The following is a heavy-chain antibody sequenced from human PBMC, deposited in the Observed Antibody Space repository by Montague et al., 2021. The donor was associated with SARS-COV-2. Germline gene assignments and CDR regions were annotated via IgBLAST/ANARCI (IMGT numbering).Heavy chain of an antibody. D-gene: IGHD6-19*01. CDR3: ARETYTSGWFQQFGY. V-gene: IGHV4-39*01. CDR2: IYYSGTT. CDR1: GGSINSSDYY. Sequence: SETLSLTCTVSGGSINSSDYYWGWIRQPPGKGLEWIGSIYYSGTTYYNPSLQSRVTISVDTSKKQFSLKLSSVTAADTAVYYCARETYTSGWFQQFGYWGQGTLVTVSS. J-gene: IGHJ4*02.